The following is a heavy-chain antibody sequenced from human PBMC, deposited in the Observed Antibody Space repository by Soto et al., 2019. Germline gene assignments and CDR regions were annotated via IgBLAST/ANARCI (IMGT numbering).Heavy chain of an antibody. CDR2: ISAYNGNT. D-gene: IGHD6-13*01. CDR3: ARSVVGLAAAGMGGWFDP. J-gene: IGHJ5*02. V-gene: IGHV1-18*01. Sequence: ASVKVSCKASGYTFTSYGISWGRQAPGQGLEWMGWISAYNGNTNYAQKLQGRVTMTTDTSTSTAYMELRSLRSDDTAVYYCARSVVGLAAAGMGGWFDPWGQGTLVTVSS. CDR1: GYTFTSYG.